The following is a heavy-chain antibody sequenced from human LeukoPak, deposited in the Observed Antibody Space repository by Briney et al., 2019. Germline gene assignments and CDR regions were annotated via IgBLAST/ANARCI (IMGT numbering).Heavy chain of an antibody. V-gene: IGHV3-74*01. D-gene: IGHD3-10*01. CDR3: ARDTVLLLYYYYYGMDV. CDR2: INSDGSST. Sequence: PGGSLRLSCAASGFTFSSYWMHWVRQAPGKGLVWVSRINSDGSSTSYADSVKGRFTISRDNAKNTLYLQMNSLRAEDTAVYYCARDTVLLLYYYYYGMDVWGQGTTVTVSS. CDR1: GFTFSSYW. J-gene: IGHJ6*02.